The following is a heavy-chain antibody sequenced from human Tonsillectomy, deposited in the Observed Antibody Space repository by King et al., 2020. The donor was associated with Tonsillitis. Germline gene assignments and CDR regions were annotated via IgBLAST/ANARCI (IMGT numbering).Heavy chain of an antibody. CDR3: ARAGDYYDSSGYYGSYYFDY. D-gene: IGHD3-22*01. Sequence: VQLQESGPGLVKPSETLSLTCTVSGGSISSYYWSCIRQPPGKGLEWIWYIYYSVITNYNPSLKSRVSISVDTSKNQLSLKLSSVTAADTAVYYCARAGDYYDSSGYYGSYYFDYWGQGTLVTVSS. V-gene: IGHV4-59*01. J-gene: IGHJ4*02. CDR1: GGSISSYY. CDR2: IYYSVIT.